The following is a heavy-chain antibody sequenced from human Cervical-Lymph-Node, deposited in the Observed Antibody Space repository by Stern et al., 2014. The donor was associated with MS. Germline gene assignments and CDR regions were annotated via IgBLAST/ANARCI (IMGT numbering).Heavy chain of an antibody. CDR3: ARGLLGSENDFDI. D-gene: IGHD2-15*01. CDR1: GCTFSSYA. Sequence: QVQLVESGAEVKKPGASVKVSCKASGCTFSSYAISWVRQAPGQGLEWMGWISASAGNTHYAQKLHARATVTTDTSASTAYMELRCLRSADTAVYYCARGLLGSENDFDIWGQGTMVTVSS. CDR2: ISASAGNT. J-gene: IGHJ3*02. V-gene: IGHV1-18*01.